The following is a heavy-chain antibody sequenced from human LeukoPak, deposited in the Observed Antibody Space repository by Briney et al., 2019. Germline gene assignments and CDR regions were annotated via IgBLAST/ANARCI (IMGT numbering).Heavy chain of an antibody. D-gene: IGHD3-10*01. CDR2: ISGVNT. V-gene: IGHV3-23*01. CDR3: AKVSAYGVRGGYDAFEI. CDR1: GFTLSSHV. Sequence: QTGGSLRLSCAASGFTLSSHVMSWVRQAPVKGLEWVSSISGVNTYYADSVKGRFTISRDNSKNTLYLQVNSLRAEDTAVYYCAKVSAYGVRGGYDAFEIWGQGTMVTVSS. J-gene: IGHJ3*02.